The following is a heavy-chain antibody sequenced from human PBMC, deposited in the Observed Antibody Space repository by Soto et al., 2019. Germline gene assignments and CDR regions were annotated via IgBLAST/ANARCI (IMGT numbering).Heavy chain of an antibody. D-gene: IGHD2-15*01. V-gene: IGHV3-23*01. Sequence: LSLSCVASGFPFSSYAMSWVRQTPEKGLEWVSGISGSGGRTYYADSVKGRFTISRDNSNNTLSLQMHSLRVEDTAVYFCAKGGYYSLFDIWGQGTMVTVSS. CDR1: GFPFSSYA. J-gene: IGHJ3*02. CDR3: AKGGYYSLFDI. CDR2: ISGSGGRT.